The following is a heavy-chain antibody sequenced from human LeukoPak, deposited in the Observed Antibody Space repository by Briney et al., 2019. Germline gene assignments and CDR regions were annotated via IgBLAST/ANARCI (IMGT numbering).Heavy chain of an antibody. V-gene: IGHV4-61*02. J-gene: IGHJ4*02. CDR3: ARDLPFVALDY. CDR2: IYTSGST. D-gene: IGHD3-16*02. Sequence: SETLSLTCTVSGGSISSGSYYWSWIRQPAGKGLEWIGRIYTSGSTNYNPSLKSRVTISVDTSKNQFSLKLSSVTAADTAVYYCARDLPFVALDYWGQGTLVTVSS. CDR1: GGSISSGSYY.